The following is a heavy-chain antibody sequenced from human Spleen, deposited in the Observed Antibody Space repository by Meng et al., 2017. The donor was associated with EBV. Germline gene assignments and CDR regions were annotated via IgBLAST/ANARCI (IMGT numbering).Heavy chain of an antibody. J-gene: IGHJ5*02. V-gene: IGHV4-59*01. D-gene: IGHD6-19*01. CDR2: VYYSGST. CDR1: GVSISSYY. CDR3: AKMAAVSGIVNWFDP. Sequence: QWQLEEAGPGLVKPSESLSLTCTVSGVSISSYYWSWIRQPPGKGLEWIGYVYYSGSTNYNPSLKSRVTMSVDTSRNQFSLKLSSVTAADTAIYYCAKMAAVSGIVNWFDPWGQGTLVTVSS.